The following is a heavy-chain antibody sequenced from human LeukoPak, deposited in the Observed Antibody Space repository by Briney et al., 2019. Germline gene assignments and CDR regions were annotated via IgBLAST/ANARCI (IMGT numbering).Heavy chain of an antibody. CDR3: ARVRCSGGSCYTGFDY. V-gene: IGHV1-2*02. D-gene: IGHD2-15*01. Sequence: ASVKVSCKASGYTFTGYYMHWVRQAPGQALEWMGWINPNSGGTNYAPKFQGRVTMTRDTSISTAYMELSRLRSDDTAVYYCARVRCSGGSCYTGFDYWGQGTQVTVSS. J-gene: IGHJ4*02. CDR1: GYTFTGYY. CDR2: INPNSGGT.